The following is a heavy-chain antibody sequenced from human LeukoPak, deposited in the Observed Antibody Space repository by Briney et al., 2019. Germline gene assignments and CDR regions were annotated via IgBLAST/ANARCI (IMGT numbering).Heavy chain of an antibody. Sequence: ASVKVSCKASGYMFTGYYMHWVRQAPGQGLEWMGWINPNTGGTNYAQKSQGRVTMTRETSISTAYMDLSRLRFDDTAVYYCARHMSGNDAFDIWGQGTLVTVSS. J-gene: IGHJ3*02. CDR2: INPNTGGT. CDR1: GYMFTGYY. D-gene: IGHD3-3*01. CDR3: ARHMSGNDAFDI. V-gene: IGHV1-2*02.